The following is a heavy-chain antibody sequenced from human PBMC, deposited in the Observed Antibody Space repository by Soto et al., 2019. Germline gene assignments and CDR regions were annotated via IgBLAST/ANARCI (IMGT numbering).Heavy chain of an antibody. Sequence: GSLRLSCAASGLTFSDFGMHWVRQTPGKGLEWVAVISYDGSNKYYADSVKGRFTISRDNSKNTLSLQMNNLRAEDTAVYYCARGLKYYSDTSQARRFALDVWGQGTTVTVSS. V-gene: IGHV3-30*03. CDR3: ARGLKYYSDTSQARRFALDV. CDR1: GLTFSDFG. J-gene: IGHJ6*02. D-gene: IGHD3-22*01. CDR2: ISYDGSNK.